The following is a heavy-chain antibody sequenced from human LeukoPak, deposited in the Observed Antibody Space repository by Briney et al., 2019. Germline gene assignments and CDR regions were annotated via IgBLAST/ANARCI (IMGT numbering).Heavy chain of an antibody. Sequence: PSETLSLTCTVSGGSISSGSYYWSWIRQPAGKGLEWIGRIYTSGSTNYNPSLKSRVTISVDTSKNQFSLKLSSATAADTAVYYCARSTYYYGSGRRIYYFDYWGQGTLVTVSS. J-gene: IGHJ4*02. CDR2: IYTSGST. CDR3: ARSTYYYGSGRRIYYFDY. D-gene: IGHD3-10*01. V-gene: IGHV4-61*02. CDR1: GGSISSGSYY.